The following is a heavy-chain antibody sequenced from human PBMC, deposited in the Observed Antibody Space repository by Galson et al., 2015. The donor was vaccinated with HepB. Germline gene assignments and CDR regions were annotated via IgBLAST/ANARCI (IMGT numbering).Heavy chain of an antibody. CDR1: GFAFDTHA. D-gene: IGHD5-18*01. CDR2: ISDNGERT. Sequence: LRLSCAASGFAFDTHAMGWVRQAPGRGLEWISGISDNGERTFYADSVKGRFTVYRDNPNNMLYLKMNNLSAEDARLYFCAKGYGLFDSWGQGILVTVSS. J-gene: IGHJ5*01. V-gene: IGHV3-23*01. CDR3: AKGYGLFDS.